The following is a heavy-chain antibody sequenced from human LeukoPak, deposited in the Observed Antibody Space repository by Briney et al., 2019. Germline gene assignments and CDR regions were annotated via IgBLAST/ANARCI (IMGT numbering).Heavy chain of an antibody. D-gene: IGHD4-4*01. CDR1: GFTFSSYS. CDR2: ISSSSSYI. CDR3: ASIGGVTPSGYYYYYYGMDV. Sequence: GGSLRLSCAASGFTFSSYSMNWVRQAPGKGLEWVSSISSSSSYIYYADSVKGRFTISRDNAKNSLYLQMNSLRAEDTAVYYCASIGGVTPSGYYYYYYGMDVWGQGTTVTVSS. J-gene: IGHJ6*02. V-gene: IGHV3-21*01.